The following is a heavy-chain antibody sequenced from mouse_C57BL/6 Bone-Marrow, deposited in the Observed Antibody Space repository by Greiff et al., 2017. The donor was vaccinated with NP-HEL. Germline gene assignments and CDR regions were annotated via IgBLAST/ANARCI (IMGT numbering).Heavy chain of an antibody. CDR1: GFNIKDDY. Sequence: EVQLQQSGAELVRPGASVKLSCTASGFNIKDDYMHWVKQRPEQGLEWIGWIDPENGDTEYASKFQGKATITADTSSNTAYLQLSSLTSEDTAVYYCTTRMYYYGGDYWGQGTTLTVSS. J-gene: IGHJ2*01. CDR3: TTRMYYYGGDY. D-gene: IGHD1-1*01. CDR2: IDPENGDT. V-gene: IGHV14-4*01.